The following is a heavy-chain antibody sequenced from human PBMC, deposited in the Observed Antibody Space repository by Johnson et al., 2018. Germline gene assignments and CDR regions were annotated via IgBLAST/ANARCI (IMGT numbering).Heavy chain of an antibody. CDR3: ARDPQVLPTTVDI. CDR1: GFTFSSFG. Sequence: QVQLVQSGGGVVQPGRSLRLSCAASGFTFSSFGMHWVRQAPGKGLEWVAIIWYDGRNQYYTDSVKGRFTISRDNSKNTLYLQMNSLRAEDTAMYYCARDPQVLPTTVDIWGQGTMVTVSS. CDR2: IWYDGRNQ. J-gene: IGHJ3*02. V-gene: IGHV3-33*01. D-gene: IGHD1-26*01.